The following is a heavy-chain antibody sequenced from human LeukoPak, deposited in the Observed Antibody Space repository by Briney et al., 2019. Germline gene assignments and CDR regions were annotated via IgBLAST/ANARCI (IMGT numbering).Heavy chain of an antibody. Sequence: SGPTLVNPTQTLTLTCTFSGFSLSTSGVGVGWIRQPPGRALEWLALIYWNDDKRYSPSLKSRLTITKDTSKNQVVLTMTNMDPVDTATYYCAHSLSSGWYGDYFDYWGQGTLVTVSS. CDR3: AHSLSSGWYGDYFDY. V-gene: IGHV2-5*01. CDR1: GFSLSTSGVG. J-gene: IGHJ4*02. D-gene: IGHD6-19*01. CDR2: IYWNDDK.